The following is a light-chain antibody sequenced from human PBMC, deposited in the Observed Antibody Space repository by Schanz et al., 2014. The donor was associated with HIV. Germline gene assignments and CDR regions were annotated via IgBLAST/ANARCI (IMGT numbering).Light chain of an antibody. V-gene: IGKV1-12*02. Sequence: DIQMTQSPSSVSASVGDRVIITCRASQDISNWLAWSQQKPGKAPKLLIYKASTLESGVPSRFSGSGSGTEFTLTISSLQPDDFATYYCQQSYSAPFTFGQGTRLEIK. CDR2: KAS. CDR3: QQSYSAPFT. CDR1: QDISNW. J-gene: IGKJ5*01.